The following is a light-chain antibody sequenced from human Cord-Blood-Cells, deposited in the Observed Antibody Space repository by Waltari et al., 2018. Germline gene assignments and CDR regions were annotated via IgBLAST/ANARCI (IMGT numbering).Light chain of an antibody. CDR3: SSYAGSNNWV. V-gene: IGLV2-8*01. J-gene: IGLJ3*02. CDR2: EVS. CDR1: SSDVGGYNY. Sequence: QSALTQPPYASGSPGQSVTISCTGTSSDVGGYNYVSWYQQHPSQAPKLMIYEVSKRPSGVPDRFSGSKAGNKASLTVSGLQAEDEADYYCSSYAGSNNWVFGGGTKLTVL.